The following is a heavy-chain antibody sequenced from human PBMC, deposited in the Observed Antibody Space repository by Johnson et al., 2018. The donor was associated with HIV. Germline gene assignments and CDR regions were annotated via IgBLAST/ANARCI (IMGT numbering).Heavy chain of an antibody. J-gene: IGHJ3*02. V-gene: IGHV3-74*02. CDR3: ARKFPDAFDI. CDR2: INSDGSSS. Sequence: EVQLVESGGGLVQPGGSLRLSCAASGFTLSSYWMLWVRQVPGKGPVWVSRINSDGSSSAYADSVKGRFTISRDNSKNSLYLQINSLRAEDTAVYYCARKFPDAFDIWGQGTMVTVSS. CDR1: GFTLSSYW.